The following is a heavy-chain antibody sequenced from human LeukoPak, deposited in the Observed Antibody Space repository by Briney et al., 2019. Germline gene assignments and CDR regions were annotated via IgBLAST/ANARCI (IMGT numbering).Heavy chain of an antibody. CDR3: AREATSLTDAFDI. J-gene: IGHJ3*02. D-gene: IGHD1-14*01. V-gene: IGHV3-33*01. CDR2: IWYDGSNK. Sequence: PGGSLRLSCAVSGFTFSSYGMHWVRQAPGKGLEWVAVIWYDGSNKYYADSVKGRFTISRDNSKNTLYLQMNSLRAEDTAVYYCAREATSLTDAFDIWGQGTMVTVSS. CDR1: GFTFSSYG.